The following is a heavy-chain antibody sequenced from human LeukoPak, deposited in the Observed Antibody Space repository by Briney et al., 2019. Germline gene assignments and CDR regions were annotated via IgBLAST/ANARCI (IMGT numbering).Heavy chain of an antibody. CDR1: GGSISSYY. J-gene: IGHJ4*02. V-gene: IGHV4-59*01. CDR2: IYYSGST. CDR3: ASFYDILTGIDY. D-gene: IGHD3-9*01. Sequence: SETLSLTCTVSGGSISSYYWSWIRQPPGKGLEWIGYIYYSGSTNYNPSLKSRVTIAVDTSKNQFSLKLSSVTAADTAVYYCASFYDILTGIDYWGQGTLVTVSS.